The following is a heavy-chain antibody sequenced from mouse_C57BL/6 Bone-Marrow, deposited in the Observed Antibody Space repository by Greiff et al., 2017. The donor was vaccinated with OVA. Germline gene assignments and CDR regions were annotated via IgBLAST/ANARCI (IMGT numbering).Heavy chain of an antibody. CDR2: ISDGGSYT. CDR3: ARSGSSYGYFDV. CDR1: GFTFSSYA. J-gene: IGHJ1*03. D-gene: IGHD1-1*01. V-gene: IGHV5-4*01. Sequence: EVQGVESGGGLVKPGGSLKLSCAASGFTFSSYAMSWVRQTPEKRLEWVATISDGGSYTYYPDNVKGRFTISRDNAKNNLYLQMSHLKSEDTAMYYCARSGSSYGYFDVWGTGTTVTVSS.